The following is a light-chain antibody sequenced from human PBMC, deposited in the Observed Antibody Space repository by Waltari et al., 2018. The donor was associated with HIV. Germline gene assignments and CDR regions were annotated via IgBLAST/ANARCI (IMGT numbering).Light chain of an antibody. J-gene: IGLJ2*01. Sequence: QSALTQPASVSGSPGQSITSSCTGTSSDVGKYNLVSWYQQHPGKAPNLMIYEVSKRPSCVSNRFSGSKSGNTASLTIPGLQAEDEADYYGCSYAGSVVFGGGTKLTVL. CDR1: SSDVGKYNL. CDR2: EVS. V-gene: IGLV2-23*02. CDR3: CSYAGSVV.